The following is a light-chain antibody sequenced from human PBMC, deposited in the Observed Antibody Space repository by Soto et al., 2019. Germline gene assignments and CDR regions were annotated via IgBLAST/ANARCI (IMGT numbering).Light chain of an antibody. CDR1: SSNIGSNY. CDR2: RNN. CDR3: AAWDDSLSGL. Sequence: QSVLTQLPSASGTPGQRVTISCSGSSSNIGSNYVYWYQQLPGTAPKLLIYRNNQRPSGVPDRFSGSKSGTSASLAISGLRSEDEADYYCAAWDDSLSGLFGGGTKVTVL. V-gene: IGLV1-47*01. J-gene: IGLJ2*01.